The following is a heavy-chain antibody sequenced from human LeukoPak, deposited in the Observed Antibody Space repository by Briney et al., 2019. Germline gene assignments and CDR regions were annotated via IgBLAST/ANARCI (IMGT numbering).Heavy chain of an antibody. CDR3: ARDKCGGDCPPHFDY. D-gene: IGHD2-21*02. CDR1: GFTFSSYA. Sequence: GGSLRLSCAASGFTFSSYAMHWVRQAPGKGLEWVAVISYDGSNKYYADSVKGRFTISRDNSKNTLYLQMNSLRAEDTAVYYCARDKCGGDCPPHFDYWGQGTLVTVSS. V-gene: IGHV3-30-3*01. J-gene: IGHJ4*02. CDR2: ISYDGSNK.